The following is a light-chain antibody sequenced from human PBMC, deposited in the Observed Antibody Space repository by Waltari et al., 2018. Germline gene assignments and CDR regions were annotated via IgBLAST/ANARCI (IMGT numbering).Light chain of an antibody. J-gene: IGKJ2*01. Sequence: EIVLPQSPATLSLSPGETATLSCRASQSVGTYLAWYQQKPGQAPRLLIYDASNRATGIPDRFRGSGSGTDFTLTISSLEPEDFAVYYCQQRSSWTPHTFGQGARLEIK. CDR2: DAS. CDR3: QQRSSWTPHT. V-gene: IGKV3-11*01. CDR1: QSVGTY.